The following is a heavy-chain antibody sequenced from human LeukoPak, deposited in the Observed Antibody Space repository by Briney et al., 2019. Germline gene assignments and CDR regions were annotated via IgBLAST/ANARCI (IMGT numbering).Heavy chain of an antibody. D-gene: IGHD2-2*02. CDR3: AKSSVVVVPAAIRAFDY. J-gene: IGHJ4*02. CDR2: ISGSGGST. Sequence: GGSLRLSCAASGFTFSSYAMSWVRQAPGKGLEWVSAISGSGGSTYYADSVKGRFTISRDNSKNTLYLQMNSLRAEDTAVYYCAKSSVVVVPAAIRAFDYWGQGTLVTVSS. V-gene: IGHV3-23*01. CDR1: GFTFSSYA.